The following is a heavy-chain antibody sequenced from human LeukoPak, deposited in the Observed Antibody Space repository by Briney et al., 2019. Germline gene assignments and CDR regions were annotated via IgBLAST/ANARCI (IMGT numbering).Heavy chain of an antibody. D-gene: IGHD2-15*01. CDR3: ARVSCSGGSCYSGDY. Sequence: SETLSLTCTVSGGSISSSGYYWGWIHQPPGKGLEWIGSIYYSGSTYYNPSLKSRVTISVDTSKNQFSLKLSSVTAADTAVYYCARVSCSGGSCYSGDYWGQGTLVTASS. CDR2: IYYSGST. CDR1: GGSISSSGYY. J-gene: IGHJ4*02. V-gene: IGHV4-39*07.